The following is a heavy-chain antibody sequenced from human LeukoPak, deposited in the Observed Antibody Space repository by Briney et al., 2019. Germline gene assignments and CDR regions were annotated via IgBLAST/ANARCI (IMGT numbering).Heavy chain of an antibody. CDR2: IYPGDSDT. CDR3: ARRGDSYGRFDY. D-gene: IGHD5-18*01. CDR1: GYSFTSYW. Sequence: GESLKISCKGSGYSFTSYWIAWVRQMPGKGLEWMGIIYPGDSDTRYSPSFQGQVTISVDKSVSAAYLQWSSLKASDTAMYYCARRGDSYGRFDYWGQGILVTVSS. V-gene: IGHV5-51*01. J-gene: IGHJ4*02.